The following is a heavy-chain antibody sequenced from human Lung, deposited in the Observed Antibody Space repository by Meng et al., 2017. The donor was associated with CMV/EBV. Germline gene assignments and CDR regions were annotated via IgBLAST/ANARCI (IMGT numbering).Heavy chain of an antibody. Sequence: ASXXVSXKASGYTFTDYKMHWVRQAPGQGLEWMGWISPNNGATNYAQKFQGRVTMTRDTSISTAYMELNRLTYDDTAVYYCASKMYYDFWSAYRGTEGVDPFNIWXQGTLVTVSS. CDR3: ASKMYYDFWSAYRGTEGVDPFNI. J-gene: IGHJ3*02. D-gene: IGHD3-3*01. CDR2: ISPNNGAT. V-gene: IGHV1-2*02. CDR1: GYTFTDYK.